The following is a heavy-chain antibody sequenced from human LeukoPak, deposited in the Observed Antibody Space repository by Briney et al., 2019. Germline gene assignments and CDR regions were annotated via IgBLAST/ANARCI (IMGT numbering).Heavy chain of an antibody. J-gene: IGHJ5*02. CDR2: FYSGGST. Sequence: PGGSLRLSCAASGFTVSSNYVTWVRQAPGKWLEWVSVFYSGGSTYYADSVQGRFTLSRDNSKNTVYLQMNSLRAEDTAVYYCARGQRASRGWFDPWGQGTLVTVSS. D-gene: IGHD2-2*01. CDR3: ARGQRASRGWFDP. V-gene: IGHV3-53*01. CDR1: GFTVSSNY.